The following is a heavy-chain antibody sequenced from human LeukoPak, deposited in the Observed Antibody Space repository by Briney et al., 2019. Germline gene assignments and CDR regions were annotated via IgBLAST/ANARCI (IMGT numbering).Heavy chain of an antibody. V-gene: IGHV1-2*06. J-gene: IGHJ4*02. CDR1: GYTFTGYY. CDR3: ARVSQPGLTIFGVVIHPQKQYYFDY. D-gene: IGHD3-3*01. Sequence: GASVKVSCKASGYTFTGYYMHWVRQAPGQGLEWMGRINPNSGGTNYAQKFQGRVTMTRDTSISTAYMELSRLRSDDTAVYYCARVSQPGLTIFGVVIHPQKQYYFDYWGQGTLVTVSS. CDR2: INPNSGGT.